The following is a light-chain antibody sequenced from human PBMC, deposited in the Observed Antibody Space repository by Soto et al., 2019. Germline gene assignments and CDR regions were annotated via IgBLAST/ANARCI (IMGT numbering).Light chain of an antibody. J-gene: IGLJ2*01. CDR2: LNSDGSH. CDR1: SGHSSYA. Sequence: QSVLTQSPSASASLGASVKLTCTPSSGHSSYAIAWHQQRPEKGPRYLMKLNSDGSHSKGDGITDRFSGSSSGAERYLTISSLQSEDEADYYCQTWGTGIQVFGGGTKLTVL. CDR3: QTWGTGIQV. V-gene: IGLV4-69*01.